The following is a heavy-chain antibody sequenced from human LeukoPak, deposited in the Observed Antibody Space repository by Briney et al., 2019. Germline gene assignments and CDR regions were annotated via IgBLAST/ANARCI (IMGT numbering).Heavy chain of an antibody. D-gene: IGHD5-12*01. CDR3: ARGDVDIVATSNLDY. Sequence: SQTLSLTSAISGDSVSSNSAAWNWIRQSPSRGLEWLGRTYYRSKWYNDYAVSVKSRITINPDTSKNQFSLQLNSVTPEDTAVYYCARGDVDIVATSNLDYWGQGTLVTVSS. J-gene: IGHJ4*02. V-gene: IGHV6-1*01. CDR2: TYYRSKWYN. CDR1: GDSVSSNSAA.